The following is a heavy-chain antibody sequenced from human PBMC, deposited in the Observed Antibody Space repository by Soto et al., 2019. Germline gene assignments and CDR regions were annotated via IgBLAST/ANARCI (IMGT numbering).Heavy chain of an antibody. V-gene: IGHV1-18*01. CDR2: ISAFNGNT. J-gene: IGHJ4*02. CDR1: GYSFASYG. D-gene: IGHD2-2*01. Sequence: ASVKVSCKASGYSFASYGISWVRQAPGQGLEWMGGISAFNGNTNYAQKLQGRVTMTTDRSTSTAYLELSSQRSEDTAVYYCAKEKDCSTTTCYSPQYDYWGQGILVTVSS. CDR3: AKEKDCSTTTCYSPQYDY.